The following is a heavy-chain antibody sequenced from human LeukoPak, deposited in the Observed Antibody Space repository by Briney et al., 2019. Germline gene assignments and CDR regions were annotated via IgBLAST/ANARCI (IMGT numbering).Heavy chain of an antibody. V-gene: IGHV3-53*01. D-gene: IGHD4/OR15-4a*01. Sequence: GGSLRLSCTVSGFTVSSDSMSWVRQAPGKGLEWVSFIYSDNTHYSDSVKGRFTISRDNSKNTLYLQMNSLRAEDTAVYYCARRAGAYSHPYEYWGQGTLVTVSS. CDR3: ARRAGAYSHPYEY. J-gene: IGHJ4*02. CDR1: GFTVSSDS. CDR2: IYSDNT.